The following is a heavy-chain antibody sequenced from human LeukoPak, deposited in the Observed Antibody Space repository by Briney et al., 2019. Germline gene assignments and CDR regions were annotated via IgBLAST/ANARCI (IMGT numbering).Heavy chain of an antibody. CDR2: IYYIGST. V-gene: IGHV4-38-2*01. Sequence: PSETLSLTCAVSGYSLSSGYYWGWIRQPPGKGLEWIGSIYYIGSTYYNPSLHSRVTISVDTSNNQCSQKLSSVTAADTAVYYCARLLPGWLGAFDIWGQGTMVTVSS. CDR1: GYSLSSGYY. D-gene: IGHD3-22*01. J-gene: IGHJ3*02. CDR3: ARLLPGWLGAFDI.